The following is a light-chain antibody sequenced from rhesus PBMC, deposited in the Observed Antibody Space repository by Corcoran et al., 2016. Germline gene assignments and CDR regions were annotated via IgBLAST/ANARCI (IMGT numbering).Light chain of an antibody. CDR1: SSDIGGYNY. J-gene: IGLJ6*01. V-gene: IGLV2-32*02. CDR3: SSSARIHTLV. CDR2: EVS. Sequence: QAALTQPRSVSGSPGQSVTISCTGTSSDIGGYNYVSWYQQHPGTAPKLMISEVSKRPSGVSDRFSGSKSGNTASLTISGLQAEDEGDYFRSSSARIHTLVFGNGTKWTVL.